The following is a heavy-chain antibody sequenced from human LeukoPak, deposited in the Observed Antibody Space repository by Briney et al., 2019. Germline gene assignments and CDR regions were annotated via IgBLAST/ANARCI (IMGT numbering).Heavy chain of an antibody. V-gene: IGHV1-69*05. J-gene: IGHJ4*02. CDR2: IIPIFGTA. CDR1: GGTFSNYA. CDR3: ARAAGTVAAYFDY. Sequence: SVKVSCKASGGTFSNYAISWVRQAPGQGLEWMGGIIPIFGTANYAQKLQGRVTMTTDTSTSTAYMELRSLRSDDTAAYYCARAAGTVAAYFDYWGQGTLVTVSS. D-gene: IGHD6-19*01.